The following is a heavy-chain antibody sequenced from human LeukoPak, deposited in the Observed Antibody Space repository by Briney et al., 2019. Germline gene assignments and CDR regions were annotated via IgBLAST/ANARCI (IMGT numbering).Heavy chain of an antibody. Sequence: PSETLSLTCTVSGGSIKTGGYSWTWIRQPAGKGLEWIGYIYYSGSTNYNPSLKSRVTISVDTSKNQFSLKLSSVTAADTAVYYCARHGSSGWSPKNWFDPWGQGTLVTVSS. CDR3: ARHGSSGWSPKNWFDP. D-gene: IGHD6-19*01. CDR2: IYYSGST. J-gene: IGHJ5*02. V-gene: IGHV4-61*10. CDR1: GGSIKTGGYS.